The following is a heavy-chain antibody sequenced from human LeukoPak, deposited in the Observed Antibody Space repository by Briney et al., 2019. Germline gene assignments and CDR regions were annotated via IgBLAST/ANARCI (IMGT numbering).Heavy chain of an antibody. J-gene: IGHJ4*02. D-gene: IGHD3-22*01. CDR3: ARDKYYYDSSGYYYFDY. CDR1: GGSFSSYY. CDR2: IHTSGST. Sequence: SETLSLTCAVYGGSFSSYYWSWIRQPAGKGLEWIGRIHTSGSTNYNPSLKSRVTMSVDTSKNQFSLKLSSVTAADTAVYYCARDKYYYDSSGYYYFDYWGQGTLVTVSS. V-gene: IGHV4-4*07.